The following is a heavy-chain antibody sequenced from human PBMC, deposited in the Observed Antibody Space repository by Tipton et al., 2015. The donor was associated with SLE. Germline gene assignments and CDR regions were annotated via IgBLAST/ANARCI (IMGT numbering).Heavy chain of an antibody. CDR3: ASLAGTYSSYFRDY. V-gene: IGHV4-38-2*02. Sequence: TLSLTCTVSGYSISSGYYWGWIRQPPGKGLEYIGSIYHSGSTFYNPSLKSRVTISVDTSKNQFSLKLSSVTAADTAVYYCASLAGTYSSYFRDYWGRGALVSVSS. D-gene: IGHD1-26*01. CDR1: GYSISSGYY. J-gene: IGHJ4*02. CDR2: IYHSGST.